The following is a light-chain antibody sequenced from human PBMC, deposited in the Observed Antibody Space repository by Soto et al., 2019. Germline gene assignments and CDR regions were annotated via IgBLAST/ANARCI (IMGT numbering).Light chain of an antibody. CDR1: QSITSY. V-gene: IGKV1-39*01. J-gene: IGKJ1*01. CDR2: AAS. Sequence: DIQMTQSPSSLSASVGDRVTITCRASQSITSYLNWYQQKPGKAPKLLIYAASTLQSGVPLRFIGSGSGTDFTLTISSLQPEDFATYYCQQSYSTPRSFGQGTKVEI. CDR3: QQSYSTPRS.